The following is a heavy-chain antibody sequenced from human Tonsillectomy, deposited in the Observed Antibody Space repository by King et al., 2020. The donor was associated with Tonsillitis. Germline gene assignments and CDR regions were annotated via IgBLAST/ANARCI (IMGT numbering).Heavy chain of an antibody. CDR1: GFTFSNYW. J-gene: IGHJ4*02. V-gene: IGHV3-7*01. CDR3: ASSVPGEGN. Sequence: VQLVESGGGLVQPGGSLRLSCVASGFTFSNYWMNWVRQAPGKGLEWVASIKEDGSGKYYVDSVKGRFTISRDNTKNTLYLQMNSLRDEDTGLYYCASSVPGEGNWGQGTQVTVSS. D-gene: IGHD7-27*01. CDR2: IKEDGSGK.